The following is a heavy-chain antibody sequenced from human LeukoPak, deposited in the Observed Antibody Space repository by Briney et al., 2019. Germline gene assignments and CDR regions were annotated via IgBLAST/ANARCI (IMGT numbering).Heavy chain of an antibody. J-gene: IGHJ4*02. CDR3: AKSRRGSYYERYYFDY. V-gene: IGHV3-23*01. CDR1: GFTFSSYA. CDR2: ISGSGGST. Sequence: GGSLRLSCAASGFTFSSYAMSWVRQAPGKGLEWVSAISGSGGSTYYADSVKGRFTISRDNSKNTLYLQMNSLRAEDTAVYYCAKSRRGSYYERYYFDYWGQGTLVTVSS. D-gene: IGHD1-26*01.